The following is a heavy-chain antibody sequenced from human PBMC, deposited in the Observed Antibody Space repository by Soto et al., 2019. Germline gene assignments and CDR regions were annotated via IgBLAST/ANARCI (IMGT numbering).Heavy chain of an antibody. Sequence: SETLSLTCAVYGGSFSGYYWSWIRQPPGKGLEWIGEINHSGSTNYNPSLKSRVTISVDTSKNQFSLKLSSVTAADTAVYYCARGRRIAFRRAVAGTGGYDYWGQGTLVTVSS. J-gene: IGHJ4*02. D-gene: IGHD6-19*01. CDR1: GGSFSGYY. V-gene: IGHV4-34*01. CDR2: INHSGST. CDR3: ARGRRIAFRRAVAGTGGYDY.